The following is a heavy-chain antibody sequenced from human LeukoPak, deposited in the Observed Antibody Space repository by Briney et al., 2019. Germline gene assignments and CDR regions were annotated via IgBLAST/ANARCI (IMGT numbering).Heavy chain of an antibody. J-gene: IGHJ4*02. D-gene: IGHD5-18*01. Sequence: ASVKVSCKASGYTFTSYGISWVRQAPGQGLEWMGWISAYNGNTNYAQKLQGRVTMTTDTSTSTAYMELRSLRSDDTAVYYCARDADTAMADYSDYWGQGTLVTVSS. CDR1: GYTFTSYG. CDR3: ARDADTAMADYSDY. V-gene: IGHV1-18*01. CDR2: ISAYNGNT.